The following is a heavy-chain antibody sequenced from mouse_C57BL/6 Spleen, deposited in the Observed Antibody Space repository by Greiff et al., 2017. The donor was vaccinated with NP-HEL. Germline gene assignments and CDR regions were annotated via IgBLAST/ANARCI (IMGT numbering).Heavy chain of an antibody. D-gene: IGHD2-1*01. V-gene: IGHV1-54*01. CDR1: GYAFTNYL. Sequence: VQLQQSGAELVRPGTSVKVSCKASGYAFTNYLIEWVKQRPGQGLEWIGVINPGSGGTNYNEKFKGKATLTADKSSSTAYMQLSSLTSEDSAVYFCARWAYGNYDGYFDVWGTGTTVTVSS. CDR3: ARWAYGNYDGYFDV. J-gene: IGHJ1*03. CDR2: INPGSGGT.